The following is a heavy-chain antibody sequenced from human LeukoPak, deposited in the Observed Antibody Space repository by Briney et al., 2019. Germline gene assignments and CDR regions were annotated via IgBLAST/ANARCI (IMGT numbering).Heavy chain of an antibody. D-gene: IGHD3-9*01. CDR1: GYTFTGYY. J-gene: IGHJ6*03. V-gene: IGHV1-2*02. CDR2: INPNSGGT. CDR3: ARDGGRTYYDILGYYYMDV. Sequence: GASVKVSCKASGYTFTGYYMHWVRQAPGQGLEWMGWINPNSGGTNYAQKFQGRVTMTRDTSISTAYMELSRLRSDDTAVYYCARDGGRTYYDILGYYYMDVWGKGTTVTISS.